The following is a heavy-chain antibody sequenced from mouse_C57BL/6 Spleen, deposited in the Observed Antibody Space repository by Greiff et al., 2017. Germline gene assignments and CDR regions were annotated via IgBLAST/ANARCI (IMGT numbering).Heavy chain of an antibody. CDR1: GYTFTSYW. CDR3: ARSITTVTQFAY. J-gene: IGHJ3*01. D-gene: IGHD1-1*01. CDR2: IDPSDSET. V-gene: IGHV1-52*01. Sequence: QVQLQQPGAELVRPGSSVKLSCKASGYTFTSYWMHWVKQRPIQGLEWIGNIDPSDSETHYNQKFKDKATLTVDKSSSTAYMQLSSLTSEDSAVYYCARSITTVTQFAYWGQGTLVTVSA.